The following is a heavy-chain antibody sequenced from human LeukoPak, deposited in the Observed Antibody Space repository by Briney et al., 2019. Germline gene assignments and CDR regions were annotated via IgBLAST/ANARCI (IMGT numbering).Heavy chain of an antibody. J-gene: IGHJ4*02. CDR3: AKGSGDDYGDYGFGYCFDY. D-gene: IGHD4-17*01. V-gene: IGHV3-23*01. Sequence: PGGSLRLSCAASGFTFSSYAMSWVRQAPGKGLEWVSAISGSGGSTYYADSVKGRFTISRDNSKNTLYLQMNSLRAEDTAVYYCAKGSGDDYGDYGFGYCFDYWGQGTLVTVSS. CDR1: GFTFSSYA. CDR2: ISGSGGST.